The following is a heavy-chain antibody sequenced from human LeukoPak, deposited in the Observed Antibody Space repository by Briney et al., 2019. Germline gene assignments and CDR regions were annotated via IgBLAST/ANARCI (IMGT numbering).Heavy chain of an antibody. CDR1: GFTLSSYY. Sequence: GGCVRLPYAASGFTLSSYYMNWVRQAPGKELEGVSVIYTGGVRYYADSVRGRFTFTRDTSKKMMFLQMNGLRVEDTAVYYCSRGIDYWGRGTLVTVSS. V-gene: IGHV3-53*01. CDR2: IYTGGVR. J-gene: IGHJ4*02. CDR3: SRGIDY.